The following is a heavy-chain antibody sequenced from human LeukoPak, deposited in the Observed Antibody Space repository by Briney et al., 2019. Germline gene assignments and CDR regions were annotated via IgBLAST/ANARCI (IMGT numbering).Heavy chain of an antibody. V-gene: IGHV3-53*01. D-gene: IGHD3-3*01. Sequence: GGSLRLSCTASGFTVSTNYMSWVRQAPGKGLEWVSVIYSGGSTHYADSVKGRFTISRDNAKNSLYLQMNSLRAEDTAVYYCARTDYDFWSGYDWFDPWGQGTLVTVSS. J-gene: IGHJ5*02. CDR3: ARTDYDFWSGYDWFDP. CDR2: IYSGGST. CDR1: GFTVSTNY.